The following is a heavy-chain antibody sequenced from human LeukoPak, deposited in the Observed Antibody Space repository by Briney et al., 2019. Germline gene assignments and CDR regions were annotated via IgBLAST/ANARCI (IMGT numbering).Heavy chain of an antibody. CDR2: IYYNEYT. CDR3: ARHEYSGSYYGLSWFDP. CDR1: RGSVSSSSYY. Sequence: PSESLSLTCTVSRGSVSSSSYYWGWIRQPPGKGLEWIGSIYYNEYTYYSPSVKSRVTISVDTSKNQFSLKLSSVTAADTAVYYCARHEYSGSYYGLSWFDPWGPGTLVTVSS. V-gene: IGHV4-39*01. J-gene: IGHJ5*02. D-gene: IGHD1-26*01.